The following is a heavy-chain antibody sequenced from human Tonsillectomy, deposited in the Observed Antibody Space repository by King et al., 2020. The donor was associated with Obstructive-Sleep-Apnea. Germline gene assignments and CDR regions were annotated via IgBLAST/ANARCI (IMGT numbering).Heavy chain of an antibody. Sequence: VQLVESGGGVVQPGRSLRLSCAASGFTFSSYGMHWVRQAPGEGLEWVAVIWYDGSNKYYADSVKGRFTISRDNSKNTLYLQMNSLRAEDTAVYYCARDPDSSGYYYPLYYYYGMDVWGQGTTVTVSS. D-gene: IGHD3-22*01. CDR1: GFTFSSYG. V-gene: IGHV3-33*01. CDR3: ARDPDSSGYYYPLYYYYGMDV. CDR2: IWYDGSNK. J-gene: IGHJ6*02.